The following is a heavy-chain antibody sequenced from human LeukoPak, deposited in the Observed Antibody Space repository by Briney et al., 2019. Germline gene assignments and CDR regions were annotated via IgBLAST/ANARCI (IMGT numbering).Heavy chain of an antibody. D-gene: IGHD6-13*01. J-gene: IGHJ5*02. CDR1: GFTVSSNY. CDR3: AKDSRALAAAGTSWFDP. Sequence: PGGSLRLSCAASGFTVSSNYMSWVRQAPGKGLEWVSAISGSGGSTYYADSVKGRFTISRDNSKNTLYLQMNSLRAEDTAVYYCAKDSRALAAAGTSWFDPWGQGTLVTVSS. V-gene: IGHV3-23*01. CDR2: ISGSGGST.